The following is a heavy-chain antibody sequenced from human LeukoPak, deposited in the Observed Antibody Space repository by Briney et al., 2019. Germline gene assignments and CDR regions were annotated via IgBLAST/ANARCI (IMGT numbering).Heavy chain of an antibody. V-gene: IGHV3-20*04. CDR2: INWNGGST. CDR1: GFTVSSNY. D-gene: IGHD6-6*01. CDR3: ARVEYSSSPIDY. Sequence: GGSLRLSCAASGFTVSSNYMSWVRQAPGKGLEWVSGINWNGGSTGYADSVKGRFTISRDNAKNSLYLQMNSLRAEDTALYYCARVEYSSSPIDYWGQGTLVTVSS. J-gene: IGHJ4*02.